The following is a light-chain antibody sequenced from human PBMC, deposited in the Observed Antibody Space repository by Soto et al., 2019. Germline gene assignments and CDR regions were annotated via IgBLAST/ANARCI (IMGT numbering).Light chain of an antibody. CDR3: QQRSNWPSIT. CDR2: DAS. V-gene: IGKV3-11*01. CDR1: QSVSSY. Sequence: EIVLRQSPATLSLSPGERGTLSCRASQSVSSYLAWYQQKPGQAPRLLIYDASNRATGIPARFSGSGSGTDLTLTISSLEPEDFAVDYCQQRSNWPSITFGQGTRLEIK. J-gene: IGKJ5*01.